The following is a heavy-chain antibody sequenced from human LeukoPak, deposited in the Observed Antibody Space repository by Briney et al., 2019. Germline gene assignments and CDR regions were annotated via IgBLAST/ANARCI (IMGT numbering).Heavy chain of an antibody. CDR1: GGSISSSSYY. CDR3: ARGAVVPAAIPNWFDP. CDR2: IYYSGST. Sequence: PSETLSLTCTVSGGSISSSSYYWGWIRQPPGQGLEWIGSIYYSGSTNYNPSLKSRVTISVDTSKNQFSLKLSSVTAADTAVYYCARGAVVPAAIPNWFDPWGQGTLVTVSS. V-gene: IGHV4-39*07. J-gene: IGHJ5*02. D-gene: IGHD2-2*02.